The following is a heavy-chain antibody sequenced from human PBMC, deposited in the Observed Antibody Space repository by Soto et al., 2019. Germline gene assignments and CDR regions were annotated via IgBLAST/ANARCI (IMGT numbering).Heavy chain of an antibody. CDR3: AGHYYDSSGYIMDY. V-gene: IGHV4-34*01. CDR1: DGSISGYY. Sequence: SETMFVTCGVEDGSISGYYGSWIRQPPGKGLEWIGEINHSGSTNYNPSLKSRVTISVDTSKNQFSLKLSSVTAADTAVYYCAGHYYDSSGYIMDYCGQGTLVTVSS. CDR2: INHSGST. J-gene: IGHJ4*02. D-gene: IGHD3-22*01.